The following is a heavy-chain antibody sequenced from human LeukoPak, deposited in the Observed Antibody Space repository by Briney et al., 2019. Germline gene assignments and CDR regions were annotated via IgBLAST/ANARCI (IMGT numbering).Heavy chain of an antibody. V-gene: IGHV4-4*07. CDR2: IYTSGST. CDR1: GGSISSYY. J-gene: IGHJ5*02. Sequence: SETLSLTCTVSGGSISSYYWSWIRQPAGKGLEWIGRIYTSGSTNYNPSLKSRVTMSVDTSKNQFSLKLSSVTAADTAVYYCARQGYCSSTSCSNNNWFDPWGQGTLVTVSS. D-gene: IGHD2-2*01. CDR3: ARQGYCSSTSCSNNNWFDP.